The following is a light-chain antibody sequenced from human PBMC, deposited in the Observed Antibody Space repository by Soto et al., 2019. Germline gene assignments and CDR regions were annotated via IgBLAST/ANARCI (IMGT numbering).Light chain of an antibody. CDR3: QQYNSFTT. Sequence: DIQMTQSPSTLSASVGDRVTITCRASQSISSWLDWYQQKPGKAPKLLIYDASSLESGVPSRFSGSGSGTEFTLTISSLQTDDSATYYCQQYNSFTTFGQGTKLQIK. V-gene: IGKV1-5*01. CDR1: QSISSW. CDR2: DAS. J-gene: IGKJ2*01.